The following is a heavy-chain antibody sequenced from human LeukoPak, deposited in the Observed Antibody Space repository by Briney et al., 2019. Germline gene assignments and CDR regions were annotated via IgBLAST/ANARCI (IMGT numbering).Heavy chain of an antibody. CDR3: ATGGYSSSWYVGYFDY. D-gene: IGHD6-13*01. CDR1: GGSISSSSYY. V-gene: IGHV4-39*01. J-gene: IGHJ4*02. Sequence: SETLSLTCTVSGGSISSSSYYWGWIRQPPGKGLEWIGNIYYSGSTYYNPSLKSRLTISVDTSKNQFSLKLSSVTAADTAVYYCATGGYSSSWYVGYFDYWGQGTLVTVSS. CDR2: IYYSGST.